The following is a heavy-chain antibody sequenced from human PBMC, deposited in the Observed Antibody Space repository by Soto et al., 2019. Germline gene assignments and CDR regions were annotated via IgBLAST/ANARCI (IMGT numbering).Heavy chain of an antibody. D-gene: IGHD6-19*01. J-gene: IGHJ6*02. CDR3: ARFIAVADKGYYGMDV. CDR2: ISAYNGNT. CDR1: GYTFTSYG. V-gene: IGHV1-18*01. Sequence: QVQLVQSGAEVKKPGASVKVSCKASGYTFTSYGISWVRQAPGQGLEWMGWISAYNGNTNYAQKLQGRVTMTTDTSTSTAYVELRSLRSDDTAVYYCARFIAVADKGYYGMDVWGQGTTVTVSS.